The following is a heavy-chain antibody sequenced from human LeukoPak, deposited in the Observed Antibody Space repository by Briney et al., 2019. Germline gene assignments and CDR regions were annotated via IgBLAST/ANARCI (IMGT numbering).Heavy chain of an antibody. J-gene: IGHJ4*02. D-gene: IGHD6-19*01. CDR2: ISYEGSNK. CDR3: AKRRWLGGIGVADPFDY. CDR1: GFTFSSYG. V-gene: IGHV3-30*18. Sequence: GGSLRLSCAASGFTFSSYGMHWVRQAPGKGLEWVAVISYEGSNKYYADSVKGRFTISRDNSKNTLYLQMNSLRAEDTAVYYCAKRRWLGGIGVADPFDYWGQGTLVTVSS.